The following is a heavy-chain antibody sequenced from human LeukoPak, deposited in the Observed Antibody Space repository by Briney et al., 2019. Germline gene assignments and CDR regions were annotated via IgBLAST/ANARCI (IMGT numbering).Heavy chain of an antibody. Sequence: GGSLRLSCAASGFTFSSYAMSWVSQAAGKGMEWVSAISGSGGITYSPDSLKGRFTISIDNSKNTLYLQMNSLRADDTAVYYCAKVIVATIFPFYYWGQVTLVTFSS. J-gene: IGHJ4*02. V-gene: IGHV3-23*01. CDR3: AKVIVATIFPFYY. CDR2: ISGSGGIT. D-gene: IGHD5-12*01. CDR1: GFTFSSYA.